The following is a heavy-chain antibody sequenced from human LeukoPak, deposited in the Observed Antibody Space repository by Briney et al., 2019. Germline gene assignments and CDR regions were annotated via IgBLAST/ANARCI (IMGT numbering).Heavy chain of an antibody. D-gene: IGHD6-13*01. CDR3: ARVPPLLYSSSWYWDY. CDR2: ISSSGSTI. Sequence: PGGSLRLSCAASGFTFSSYEMNWVRQAPGKGLEWVSYISSSGSTIYYADSVKGRFTISRDNAKNSLYLQVNSLRAEDTAVYYCARVPPLLYSSSWYWDYWGQGTLVTVSS. CDR1: GFTFSSYE. J-gene: IGHJ4*02. V-gene: IGHV3-48*03.